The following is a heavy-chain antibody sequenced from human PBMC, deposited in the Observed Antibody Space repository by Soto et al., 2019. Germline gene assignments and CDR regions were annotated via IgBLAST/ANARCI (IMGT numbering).Heavy chain of an antibody. V-gene: IGHV3-21*01. CDR2: ISSSSSYI. J-gene: IGHJ3*02. CDR1: GFTFSSYS. D-gene: IGHD3-9*01. Sequence: GGSLRLSCAASGFTFSSYSMNWVRQAPGKGLEWVSSISSSSSYIYYADSVKGRFTISRDNAKNSLYLQMNSLRAEDTAVYYCAREGRGYEILTGYYPHDAFDIWGKGTMVTVSS. CDR3: AREGRGYEILTGYYPHDAFDI.